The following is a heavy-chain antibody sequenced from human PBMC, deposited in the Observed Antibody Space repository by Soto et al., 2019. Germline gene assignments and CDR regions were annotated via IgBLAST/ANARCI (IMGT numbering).Heavy chain of an antibody. D-gene: IGHD2-15*01. V-gene: IGHV1-8*01. CDR3: ARGVYCSGGSCYLRYYYYYYMDV. J-gene: IGHJ6*03. CDR1: GYTFTSYD. Sequence: ASVKVSCKASGYTFTSYDINWVRQATGQGLEWMGWMNPNSGNTGYAQKFQGRVTMTRNTSISTAYMELSSLRSEDTAVYYCARGVYCSGGSCYLRYYYYYYMDVWGKGTTVTVSS. CDR2: MNPNSGNT.